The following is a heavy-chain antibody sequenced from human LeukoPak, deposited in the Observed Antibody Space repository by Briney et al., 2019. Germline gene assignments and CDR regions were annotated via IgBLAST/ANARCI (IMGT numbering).Heavy chain of an antibody. J-gene: IGHJ4*02. D-gene: IGHD1-26*01. CDR1: GGSFSGYY. V-gene: IGHV4-34*01. CDR2: INHSGGT. CDR3: ARGVGATSPFDY. Sequence: SETLSLTCAVYGGSFSGYYWSWIRQPPGKGLEWIGEINHSGGTNYNPSLKSRVTISVDTSKNQFSLKLSSVTAADTAVYYCARGVGATSPFDYWGQGTLVTFSS.